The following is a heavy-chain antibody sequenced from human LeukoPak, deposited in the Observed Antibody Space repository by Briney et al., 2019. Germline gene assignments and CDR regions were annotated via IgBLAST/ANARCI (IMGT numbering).Heavy chain of an antibody. J-gene: IGHJ4*02. CDR3: VFLPVVPAAIFALFDY. Sequence: SGRSLRLSCAASGFTFDDYAMRWVRQAPGKGLEWVSGISWNSGSIGYADSVKGRFTISRDNAKNSLYLQMNSLRAEDTAVYYCVFLPVVPAAIFALFDYWGQGTLVTVSS. CDR2: ISWNSGSI. V-gene: IGHV3-9*01. CDR1: GFTFDDYA. D-gene: IGHD2-2*01.